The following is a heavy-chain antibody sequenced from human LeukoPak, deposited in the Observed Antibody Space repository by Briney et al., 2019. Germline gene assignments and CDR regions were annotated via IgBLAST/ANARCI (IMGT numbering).Heavy chain of an antibody. CDR2: ISGSGGST. CDR3: AKDPGCSSTSCYKDGAFDI. D-gene: IGHD2-2*02. J-gene: IGHJ3*02. CDR1: GFTFSSYA. V-gene: IGHV3-23*01. Sequence: PGGSLRLSCAASGFTFSSYAMSWVRQAPGKGLEWVSAISGSGGSTYYADSVKGRFTISRGNSKNTLYLQMNSLRAEDTAVYYCAKDPGCSSTSCYKDGAFDIWGQGTMVTVSS.